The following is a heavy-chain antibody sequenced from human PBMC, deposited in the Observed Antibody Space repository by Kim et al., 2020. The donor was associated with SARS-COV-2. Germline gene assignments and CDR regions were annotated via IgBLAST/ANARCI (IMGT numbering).Heavy chain of an antibody. D-gene: IGHD6-13*01. CDR3: ARVVRGQGQQLEGGGDLYYYYGMDV. V-gene: IGHV1-2*06. CDR1: GYTFTGYY. Sequence: ASVKVSCKASGYTFTGYYMHWVRQAPGQGLEWMGRINPNSGGTNYAQKFQGRVTMTRDTSISTAYMELSRLRSDDTAVYYCARVVRGQGQQLEGGGDLYYYYGMDVWGQGTTVTVSS. J-gene: IGHJ6*02. CDR2: INPNSGGT.